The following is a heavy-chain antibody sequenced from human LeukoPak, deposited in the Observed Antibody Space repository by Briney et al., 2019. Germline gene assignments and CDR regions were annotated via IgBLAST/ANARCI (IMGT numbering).Heavy chain of an antibody. V-gene: IGHV1-2*02. CDR1: GYTFTVYY. CDR2: INPNSGGT. CDR3: ARDGVSGSTGGHDY. D-gene: IGHD1-26*01. Sequence: GASVKVSCKASGYTFTVYYMHWVRQAPGQGLEWRGWINPNSGGTNYPQKLQGRVTMTRDRSTSTAYMELSRLRSDDTAVYYCARDGVSGSTGGHDYWGQGTLATVSS. J-gene: IGHJ4*02.